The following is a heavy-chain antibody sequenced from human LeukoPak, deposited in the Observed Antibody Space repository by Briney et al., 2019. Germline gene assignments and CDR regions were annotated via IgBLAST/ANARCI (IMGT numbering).Heavy chain of an antibody. CDR3: AGTFYYDGSGYSPQYSQY. CDR2: IKQDGSEK. D-gene: IGHD3-22*01. J-gene: IGHJ1*01. CDR1: GFTFSRYW. Sequence: GGSLRLSCVASGFTFSRYWMSWVRQAPGKGLEWVANIKQDGSEKYYVDSVMGRFTISRDNAKNSLYLQMNSLRAEDTAMYYCAGTFYYDGSGYSPQYSQYWGQGTLVTVSS. V-gene: IGHV3-7*01.